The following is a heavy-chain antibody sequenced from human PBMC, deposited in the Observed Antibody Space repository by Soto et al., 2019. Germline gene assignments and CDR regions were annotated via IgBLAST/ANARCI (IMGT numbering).Heavy chain of an antibody. CDR3: AKGPIGGSTNGYGMDV. CDR1: GFTFDDYA. D-gene: IGHD2-2*01. V-gene: IGHV3-9*01. J-gene: IGHJ6*02. CDR2: ISWNSGSI. Sequence: SLRLSCAASGFTFDDYAMHWVRQAPGKGLEWVSGISWNSGSIGYADSVKGRFTISRDNAKNSLYLQMNSLRAEDTALYYCAKGPIGGSTNGYGMDVWGQGTTVTVSS.